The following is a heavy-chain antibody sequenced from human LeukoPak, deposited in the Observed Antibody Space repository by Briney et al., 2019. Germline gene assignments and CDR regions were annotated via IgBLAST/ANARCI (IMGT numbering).Heavy chain of an antibody. J-gene: IGHJ6*03. CDR3: ARADDSSGSHRPYYSYYYMDV. CDR1: GGTFSSYA. CDR2: IIPIFGTA. D-gene: IGHD3-22*01. Sequence: GASVKVSCKASGGTFSSYAISWVRQAPGQGLEWMGGIIPIFGTANYAQKFQGRVTITADKSTSTAYMELSSLRSEDTAVYYCARADDSSGSHRPYYSYYYMDVWGKGTTVTVSS. V-gene: IGHV1-69*06.